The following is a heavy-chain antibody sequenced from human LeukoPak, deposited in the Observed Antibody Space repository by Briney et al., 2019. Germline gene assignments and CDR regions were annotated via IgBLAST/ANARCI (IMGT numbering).Heavy chain of an antibody. CDR1: GFTFSSYG. CDR3: AKDAAVVVTEGWFDY. Sequence: GGSLRLSCAASGFTFSSYGMRWVRQAPGKGLEWVAVISYDGSNKYYADSVKGRFTISRDNSKNTLYLQMNSLRAEDTAVYYCAKDAAVVVTEGWFDYWGQGTLVTVSS. V-gene: IGHV3-30*18. D-gene: IGHD2-21*02. J-gene: IGHJ4*02. CDR2: ISYDGSNK.